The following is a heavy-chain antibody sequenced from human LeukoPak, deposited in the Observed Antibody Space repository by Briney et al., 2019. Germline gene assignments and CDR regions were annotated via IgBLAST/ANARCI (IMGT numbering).Heavy chain of an antibody. J-gene: IGHJ4*02. Sequence: GGSLRLSCAASGFTFGSYGMHWVRQAPGKGLEWVAVIWYDGSNKYYADSVKGRFTISRDNSKNTLYLQMNSLRAEDTAVYYCAKEKYSSGWCFDYWGQGTLVTVSS. CDR1: GFTFGSYG. V-gene: IGHV3-33*06. D-gene: IGHD6-19*01. CDR3: AKEKYSSGWCFDY. CDR2: IWYDGSNK.